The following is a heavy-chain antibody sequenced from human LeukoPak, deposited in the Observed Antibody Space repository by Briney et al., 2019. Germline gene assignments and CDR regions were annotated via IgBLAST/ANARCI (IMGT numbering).Heavy chain of an antibody. Sequence: KASETLSLTCAVSGYSISSGYYWGWIRQPPGKGLEWIGSIYYSGSTYYNPSLRSRVTISVDTSKNQFSLKLSSVTAADTAVYYCARHPDYVFDYWGQGTLVTVSS. CDR2: IYYSGST. D-gene: IGHD4-17*01. CDR3: ARHPDYVFDY. J-gene: IGHJ4*02. V-gene: IGHV4-38-2*01. CDR1: GYSISSGYY.